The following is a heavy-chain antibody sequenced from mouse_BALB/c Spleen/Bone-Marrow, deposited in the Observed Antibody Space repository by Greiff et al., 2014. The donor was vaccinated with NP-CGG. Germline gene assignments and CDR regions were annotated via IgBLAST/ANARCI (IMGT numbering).Heavy chain of an antibody. CDR2: IVPANGNT. CDR1: GFNIKDTY. Sequence: VQLKESGAELVKPGASVKLSYTASGFNIKDTYMHWVKQRPEQGLEWIGRIVPANGNTKYDPKFQGKATITADTSSNTAYLQLTSLTSEDTAVYYCVRYLYGNYFDYWGQGTTLTVSS. V-gene: IGHV14-3*02. J-gene: IGHJ2*01. CDR3: VRYLYGNYFDY. D-gene: IGHD2-10*02.